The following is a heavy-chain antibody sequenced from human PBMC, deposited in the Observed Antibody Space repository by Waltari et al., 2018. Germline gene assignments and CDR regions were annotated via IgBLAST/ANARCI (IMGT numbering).Heavy chain of an antibody. Sequence: QVQLPPSGPGLVQPSQPPSLTCALSGDRPSRHHAPCNWIGPSPSSGLEWLGRTYYRSKWYNDYAVSVKSRITINPDTSKNQFSLQLNSVTPEDTAVYYCARAKDTAMVYYFDYWGQGTLVTVSS. J-gene: IGHJ4*02. CDR1: GDRPSRHHAP. V-gene: IGHV6-1*01. D-gene: IGHD5-18*01. CDR2: TYYRSKWYN. CDR3: ARAKDTAMVYYFDY.